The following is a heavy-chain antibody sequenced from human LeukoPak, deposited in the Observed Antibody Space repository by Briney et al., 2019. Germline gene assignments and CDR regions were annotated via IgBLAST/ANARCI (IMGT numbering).Heavy chain of an antibody. V-gene: IGHV4-59*01. CDR2: IYYSGST. CDR3: ARGQQYNYYDSSGYYI. J-gene: IGHJ4*02. CDR1: GGSISSYY. D-gene: IGHD3-22*01. Sequence: SETLSLTCTVSGGSISSYYWSWIRQPPGKGLEWIGYIYYSGSTNYNPSLKSRVTISVDTSKNQFSLKLSSVTAADTAVYYCARGQQYNYYDSSGYYIWGQGTLVTVSS.